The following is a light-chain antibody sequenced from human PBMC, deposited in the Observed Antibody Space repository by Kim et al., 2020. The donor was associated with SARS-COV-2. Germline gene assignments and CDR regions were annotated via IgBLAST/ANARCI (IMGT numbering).Light chain of an antibody. CDR3: NSRDSSGNQV. V-gene: IGLV3-19*01. J-gene: IGLJ2*01. CDR2: GKN. CDR1: SLRSYY. Sequence: VALGQTVRITCQGDSLRSYYASWYQQEPGQAPVLVIYGKNNRPSGIPDRFSGSSSGNTASLTITGAQAEDEADYYCNSRDSSGNQVFGGGTKLTVL.